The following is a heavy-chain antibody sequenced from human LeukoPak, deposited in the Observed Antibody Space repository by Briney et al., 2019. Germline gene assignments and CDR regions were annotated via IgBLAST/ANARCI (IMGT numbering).Heavy chain of an antibody. CDR1: GGSISSSSYY. CDR2: IYYSGST. J-gene: IGHJ4*02. D-gene: IGHD2-15*01. CDR3: AGPYCSGGSCYRGGEFDY. V-gene: IGHV4-39*01. Sequence: SETLSLTCTVSGGSISSSSYYWGWIRQPPGKGLEWIGSIYYSGSTYYNPSLKSRVTISVDTSKNQFSLKLSSVTAADTAVYYCAGPYCSGGSCYRGGEFDYWGQGTLVTVSS.